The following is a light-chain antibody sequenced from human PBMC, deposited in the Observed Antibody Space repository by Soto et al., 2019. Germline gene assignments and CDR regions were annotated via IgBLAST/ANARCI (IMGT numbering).Light chain of an antibody. J-gene: IGKJ2*01. CDR3: QHYNSWPTT. Sequence: EIVMTQSPATLSVSPGERATLSCRASQSVSSNLAWYQQKPGQAPRLLIYGASTRATGLPARFRGRRSGTEFTITVSILQSEDFAVYDCQHYNSWPTTFGQGTKLEIK. CDR2: GAS. V-gene: IGKV3-15*01. CDR1: QSVSSN.